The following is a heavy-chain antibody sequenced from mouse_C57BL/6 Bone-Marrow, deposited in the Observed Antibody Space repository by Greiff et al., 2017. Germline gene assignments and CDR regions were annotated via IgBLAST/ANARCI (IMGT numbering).Heavy chain of an antibody. CDR1: GFTFSSYA. Sequence: EVKLLQSGGGLVKPGGSLKLSCAASGFTFSSYAMSWVRQTPEKRLEWVATISDGGSYTYYPDNVKGRFTISRDNAKNNLYLQMSHLQSEDTAMYYCASMDYWGQGTSVTVSA. V-gene: IGHV5-4*03. J-gene: IGHJ4*01. CDR2: ISDGGSYT. CDR3: ASMDY.